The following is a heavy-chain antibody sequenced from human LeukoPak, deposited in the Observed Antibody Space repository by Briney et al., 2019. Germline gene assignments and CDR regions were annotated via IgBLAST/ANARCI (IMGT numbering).Heavy chain of an antibody. CDR2: IYYSGST. Sequence: PSETLSLTCTVSGGSISSYYWSWIRQPPGKGLEWIGYIYYSGSTYYNPSLKSRVTISVDRSKNQFSLKLSSVTAADTAVYYCARGARIAVAGKGVDWGQGTLVTVSS. CDR3: ARGARIAVAGKGVD. J-gene: IGHJ4*02. V-gene: IGHV4-59*12. D-gene: IGHD6-19*01. CDR1: GGSISSYY.